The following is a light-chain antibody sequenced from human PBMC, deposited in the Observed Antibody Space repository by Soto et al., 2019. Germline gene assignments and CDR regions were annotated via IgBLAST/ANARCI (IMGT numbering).Light chain of an antibody. J-gene: IGKJ5*01. V-gene: IGKV3-20*01. Sequence: EIVLTQSPGTLSLSPGERATLSCRASQSVSSSYLAWYQQKPGQAPRLLIYGASSRATGIPDRLSGSGSGTDFTLTISRLEPEDFAVYYCQKYGSSVNLGQGTRLEIK. CDR2: GAS. CDR1: QSVSSSY. CDR3: QKYGSSVN.